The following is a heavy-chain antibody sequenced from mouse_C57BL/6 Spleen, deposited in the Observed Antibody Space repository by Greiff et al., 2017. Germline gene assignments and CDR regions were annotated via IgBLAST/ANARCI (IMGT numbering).Heavy chain of an antibody. J-gene: IGHJ1*03. Sequence: VQLKQPGAELVMPGASVKLSCKASGYTFTSYWMHWVKQRPGQGLEWIGEIDPSDSYTNYNQKFKGKSTLTVDKSSSTAYMQLSSLTSEDSAVYYCARTYDGYFDVWGTGTTVTVSS. CDR2: IDPSDSYT. D-gene: IGHD2-3*01. CDR3: ARTYDGYFDV. V-gene: IGHV1-69*01. CDR1: GYTFTSYW.